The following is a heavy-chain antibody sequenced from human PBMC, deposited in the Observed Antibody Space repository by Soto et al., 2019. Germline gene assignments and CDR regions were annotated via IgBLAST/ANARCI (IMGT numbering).Heavy chain of an antibody. V-gene: IGHV1-46*01. Sequence: GASVKVSCKASGYTFTSYYMHWVRQAPGQGLEWMGIINPSGGSTSYAQKFQGRVTMTRDTSTSTVYMELSSLRAEDTAVYYCARDSRGREEEYRGYDYYYYYYVDVRGKGTTVTVSS. J-gene: IGHJ6*03. CDR1: GYTFTSYY. CDR3: ARDSRGREEEYRGYDYYYYYYVDV. CDR2: INPSGGST. D-gene: IGHD5-12*01.